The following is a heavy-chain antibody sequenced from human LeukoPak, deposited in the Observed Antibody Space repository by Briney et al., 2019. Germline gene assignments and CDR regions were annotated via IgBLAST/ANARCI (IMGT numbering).Heavy chain of an antibody. J-gene: IGHJ4*02. CDR1: GYTFTNYY. CDR2: INPSGGST. D-gene: IGHD2-2*01. CDR3: ARSSSRYCVSTSCYYY. Sequence: ASVKVSCKASGYTFTNYYVHWVRQAPGQGLEWMGIINPSGGSTSYAQKFQGRVTMTRDTSTSTVYMELSSLTSEDTAVYYCARSSSRYCVSTSCYYYWGQGTLVTVSS. V-gene: IGHV1-46*01.